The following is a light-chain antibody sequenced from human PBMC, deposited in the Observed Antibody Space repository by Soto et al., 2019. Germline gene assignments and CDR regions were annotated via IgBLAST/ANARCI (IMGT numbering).Light chain of an antibody. Sequence: EVVMAQSPATLSVSPGERATLSCRASQSVSSNLAWYQQKRGQAPRLLIYGASSRATGIPARFSGSGSGTEFTLTISSLQPDDFATYYCQQYNSYPWTFGQGTKV. CDR2: GAS. J-gene: IGKJ1*01. V-gene: IGKV3-15*01. CDR1: QSVSSN. CDR3: QQYNSYPWT.